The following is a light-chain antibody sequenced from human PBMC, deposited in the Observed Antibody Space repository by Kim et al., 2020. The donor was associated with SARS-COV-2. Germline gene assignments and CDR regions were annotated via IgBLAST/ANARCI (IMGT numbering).Light chain of an antibody. V-gene: IGLV2-14*01. CDR3: SSYTDSNTRV. J-gene: IGLJ3*02. CDR1: TSDIGGYNY. Sequence: QSALTQPASVSGSPGQSITISCAGTTSDIGGYNYVSWYQQHPGKAPKFIIYDVSKRPSGVSNRFSGSKSGNTASLTISGLQAEDEADYYCSSYTDSNTRVFGGGTKLTVL. CDR2: DVS.